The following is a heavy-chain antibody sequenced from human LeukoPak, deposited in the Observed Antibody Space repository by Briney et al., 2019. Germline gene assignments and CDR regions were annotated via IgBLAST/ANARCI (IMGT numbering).Heavy chain of an antibody. Sequence: SETLSLTCTVSGGSISSSSYYWGWIRQPPGKGLEWIGNIYYNGRTYYSPSLKSRGTISVDTSNNQFSLKLSSVTAADTAVYYCARSPMMDIVVVPAAIHYFDYWGQGTLVTVSS. V-gene: IGHV4-39*01. D-gene: IGHD2-2*02. CDR2: IYYNGRT. J-gene: IGHJ4*02. CDR1: GGSISSSSYY. CDR3: ARSPMMDIVVVPAAIHYFDY.